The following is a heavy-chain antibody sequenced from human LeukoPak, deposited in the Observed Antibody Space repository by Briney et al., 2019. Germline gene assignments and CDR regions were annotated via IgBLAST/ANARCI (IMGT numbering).Heavy chain of an antibody. D-gene: IGHD3-16*02. CDR2: FDPEDGVT. CDR1: GYTLTELS. Sequence: ASVKVSCKVSGYTLTELSMHWVRQAPGKGLEWMGGFDPEDGVTIYAQKFQGRVTMTEDTSTDTAYMELSSLRSEDAAVYYCATALRLGELSLRPWGQGTLVTVSS. J-gene: IGHJ5*02. CDR3: ATALRLGELSLRP. V-gene: IGHV1-24*01.